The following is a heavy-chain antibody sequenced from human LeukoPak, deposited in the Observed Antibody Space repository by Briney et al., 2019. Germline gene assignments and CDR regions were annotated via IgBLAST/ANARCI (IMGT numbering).Heavy chain of an antibody. D-gene: IGHD6-13*01. CDR2: IYYSGST. Sequence: SETLSLTCTVSGGSISSYYWSWIRQPPGKGLEWIGYIYYSGSTDYNPSLKSRVTISVDTSKNQFSLKLSSVTAADTAVYYCASWEAAAGTFDYWGQGTLVTVSS. V-gene: IGHV4-59*01. CDR1: GGSISSYY. CDR3: ASWEAAAGTFDY. J-gene: IGHJ4*02.